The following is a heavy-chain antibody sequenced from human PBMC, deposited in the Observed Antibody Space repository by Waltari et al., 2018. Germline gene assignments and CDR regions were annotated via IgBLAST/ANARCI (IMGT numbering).Heavy chain of an antibody. Sequence: QVQLQQWGAGLLKPSETLSLTCAVYGGSFSGYYWSWIRQPPGKGLEWIGEINHSGSTNYNPSLKSRVTISVDTSKNQFSLKLSSVTAADTAVYYCASTPYYDYVWGSYRLNYFDYWGQGTLVIVSS. CDR1: GGSFSGYY. J-gene: IGHJ4*02. D-gene: IGHD3-16*02. V-gene: IGHV4-34*01. CDR3: ASTPYYDYVWGSYRLNYFDY. CDR2: INHSGST.